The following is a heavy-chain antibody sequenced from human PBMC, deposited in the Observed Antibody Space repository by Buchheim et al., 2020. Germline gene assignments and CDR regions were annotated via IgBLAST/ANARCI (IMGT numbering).Heavy chain of an antibody. Sequence: EVQMAASGGGLVQPGGSLRLSCEASGYTFTNNWIHWVRQAPGKGQVWVARADEDGTGTSYADSVKGGFTIARDNAKKEAYLQMSSLRAEDTAVYYCATVFDNWGQGTL. CDR1: GYTFTNNW. CDR3: ATVFDN. J-gene: IGHJ4*02. V-gene: IGHV3-74*01. D-gene: IGHD4-17*01. CDR2: ADEDGTGT.